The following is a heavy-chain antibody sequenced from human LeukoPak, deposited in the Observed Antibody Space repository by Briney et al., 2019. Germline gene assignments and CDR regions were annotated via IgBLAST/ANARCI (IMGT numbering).Heavy chain of an antibody. CDR1: GGSISSYY. V-gene: IGHV4-59*01. CDR3: AREGLTTEVPFDI. CDR2: IYYSGST. D-gene: IGHD4-23*01. Sequence: SETLSLTCTVSGGSISSYYWSWIRQPPGKGLEWIGYIYYSGSTNYNPSLKSRVTISVDTSKNQFSLKLSSVTAADTAVYYCAREGLTTEVPFDIWGQGTMVTVSS. J-gene: IGHJ3*02.